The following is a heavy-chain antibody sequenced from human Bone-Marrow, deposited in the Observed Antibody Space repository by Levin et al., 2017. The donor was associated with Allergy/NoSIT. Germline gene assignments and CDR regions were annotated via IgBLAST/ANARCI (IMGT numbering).Heavy chain of an antibody. D-gene: IGHD2-15*01. CDR1: GSTLSDLS. CDR3: ATVSPFREDCRDTSCYMDLDF. Sequence: PGESLKISCKISGSTLSDLSMQWVRQRPGKGLEWVGGFDPEDVETIYAEKFQGRVTMTEDTSTDTAYMELNSLRSEDTAVYYCATVSPFREDCRDTSCYMDLDFWGQGTLVTVSS. J-gene: IGHJ4*02. CDR2: FDPEDVET. V-gene: IGHV1-24*01.